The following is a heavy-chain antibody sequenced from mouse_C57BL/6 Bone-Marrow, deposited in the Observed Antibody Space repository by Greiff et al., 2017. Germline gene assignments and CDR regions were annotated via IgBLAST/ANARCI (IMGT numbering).Heavy chain of an antibody. Sequence: KLSCKASGYTFTSYWMQWVKQRPGQGLEWIGEIDPSDSYTNYNQKFKGKATLTVDTSPSTAYMQLSSLTSEDAAVFYGARDDYYAMDYWGQGTSVTVSS. J-gene: IGHJ4*01. CDR1: GYTFTSYW. CDR3: ARDDYYAMDY. CDR2: IDPSDSYT. V-gene: IGHV1-50*01.